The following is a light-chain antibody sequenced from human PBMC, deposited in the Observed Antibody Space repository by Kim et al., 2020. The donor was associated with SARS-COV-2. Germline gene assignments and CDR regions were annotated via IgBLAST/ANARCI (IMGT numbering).Light chain of an antibody. V-gene: IGKV1-5*03. CDR2: QAS. J-gene: IGKJ1*01. Sequence: STLSASVGDRVTITCRASQSINCGLAWYQQKPGKAPKLLIYQASTLERGVPPRFSGSGSGTEFTLTISSLQPDDFATYYCQCARAFGQGTKVDIK. CDR3: QCARA. CDR1: QSINCG.